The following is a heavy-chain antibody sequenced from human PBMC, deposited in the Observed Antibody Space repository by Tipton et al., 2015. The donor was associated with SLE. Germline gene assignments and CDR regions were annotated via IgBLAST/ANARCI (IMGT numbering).Heavy chain of an antibody. CDR3: ALNDI. J-gene: IGHJ3*02. CDR2: IYSGGST. V-gene: IGHV3-53*01. Sequence: SLRLSCAASGFTFSSYWMSWVRQAPGKGLEWVSVIYSGGSTYYADSVKGRFTISRDNSKNTLYLQINSLRAEDTAVYYCALNDIWGQGTMVTVSS. CDR1: GFTFSSYW.